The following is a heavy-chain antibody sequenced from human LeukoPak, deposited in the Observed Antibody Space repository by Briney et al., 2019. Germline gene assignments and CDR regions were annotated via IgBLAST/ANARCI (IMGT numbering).Heavy chain of an antibody. CDR1: DDSFSSHY. V-gene: IGHV4-59*11. CDR2: ISYIGST. J-gene: IGHJ3*02. CDR3: ARDLVTVTKGFDI. D-gene: IGHD4-17*01. Sequence: PSETLSLTCAVSDDSFSSHYWTWIRQPPGKGLEWIGYISYIGSTNYDPSLKSRVTISIDTSRNQFSLRLSSVTAADTAVYYCARDLVTVTKGFDIWGQGTMVSVSS.